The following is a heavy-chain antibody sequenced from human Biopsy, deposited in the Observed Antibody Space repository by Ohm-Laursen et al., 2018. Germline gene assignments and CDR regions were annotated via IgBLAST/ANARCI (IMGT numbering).Heavy chain of an antibody. V-gene: IGHV1-18*01. J-gene: IGHJ4*02. Sequence: ASVKVSCKASGYSFNNYGINWVRQAPGQGLEWMGRISGYNGNTKYAQKFQGRVTMTTDTSTSAVYMEVRSLRSDDTAVYYCARDERWGQGTLVTVSS. CDR3: ARDER. D-gene: IGHD5-24*01. CDR2: ISGYNGNT. CDR1: GYSFNNYG.